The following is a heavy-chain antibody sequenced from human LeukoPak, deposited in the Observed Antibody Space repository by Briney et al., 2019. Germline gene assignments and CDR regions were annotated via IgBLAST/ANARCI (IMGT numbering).Heavy chain of an antibody. CDR2: IYYSGST. D-gene: IGHD5-18*01. CDR1: GGSISSYY. V-gene: IGHV4-59*01. J-gene: IGHJ3*02. Sequence: PSETLSLTCTVSGGSISSYYWSWIRQPPGKGLEWIGYIYYSGSTNYNPSLKSRVTVPVDTSKNQFSLKLSSVTAADTAVYYCARSGRGYSYGYRAFDIWGQGTMVTVSS. CDR3: ARSGRGYSYGYRAFDI.